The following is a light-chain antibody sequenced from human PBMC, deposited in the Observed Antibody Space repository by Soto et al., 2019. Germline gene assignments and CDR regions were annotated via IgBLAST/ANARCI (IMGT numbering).Light chain of an antibody. Sequence: QSVLTQPPSVSGAPGQRVTISCTGSSSNIGAGYDVHWYQQLPGTAPKLLIYGNSNRPSGFPDRFSGYKSGTTGSLAITGLQAEDEADYYCQSYDSSLSAPVFGGGTKLTVL. CDR3: QSYDSSLSAPV. J-gene: IGLJ3*02. CDR2: GNS. CDR1: SSNIGAGYD. V-gene: IGLV1-40*01.